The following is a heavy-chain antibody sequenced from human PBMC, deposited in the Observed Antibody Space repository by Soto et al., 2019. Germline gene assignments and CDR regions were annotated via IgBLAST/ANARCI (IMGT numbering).Heavy chain of an antibody. CDR1: GYTSADFG. V-gene: IGHV1-18*04. J-gene: IGHJ5*01. D-gene: IGHD5-12*01. CDR2: VSGNNGAS. CDR3: VRDQKYFRLNGNWFDS. Sequence: QVQLMQSGTEVKKPGASVTVSCKASGYTSADFGISWVRQAPGQGLEWMGWVSGNNGASNPAPKVQGRFSMALDTSTGVSYMALRSLRSDDTAIYYCVRDQKYFRLNGNWFDSWGQGTLVSVS.